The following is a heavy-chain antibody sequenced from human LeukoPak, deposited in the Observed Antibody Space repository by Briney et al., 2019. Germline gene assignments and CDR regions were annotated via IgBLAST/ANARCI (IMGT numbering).Heavy chain of an antibody. D-gene: IGHD1-7*01. V-gene: IGHV3-30*07. Sequence: PGGSLRLSCAASGFTFSSYAMHWVRQAPGKGLEWVAVISYDGSNKYYADSVKGRFTISRDNAKNSLYLQMNSLKAEDTAVYYCARNRFPITGTTNNYYYMDVWGKGTTVTVSS. CDR1: GFTFSSYA. CDR3: ARNRFPITGTTNNYYYMDV. CDR2: ISYDGSNK. J-gene: IGHJ6*03.